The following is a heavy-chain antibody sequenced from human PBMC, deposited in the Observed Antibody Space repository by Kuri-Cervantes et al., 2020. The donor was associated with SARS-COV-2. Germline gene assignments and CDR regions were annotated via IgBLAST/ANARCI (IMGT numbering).Heavy chain of an antibody. CDR3: ASTMTTVTYPSWYFDY. CDR1: GYSISSGYY. CDR2: INHSGST. D-gene: IGHD4-11*01. V-gene: IGHV4-34*01. J-gene: IGHJ4*02. Sequence: SETLSLTCAVSGYSISSGYYWSWIRQPPEKGLEWIGEINHSGSTNYNPPLKSRVTISVDTSKNQFSLKLSSVTAADTAVYYCASTMTTVTYPSWYFDYWGQGTLVTVSS.